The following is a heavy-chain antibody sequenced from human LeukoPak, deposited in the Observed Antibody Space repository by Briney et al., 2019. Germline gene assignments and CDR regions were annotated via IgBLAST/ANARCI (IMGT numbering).Heavy chain of an antibody. CDR1: GFTFSSYG. V-gene: IGHV3-30*18. J-gene: IGHJ4*02. D-gene: IGHD3-16*02. CDR2: ISYDGSNK. CDR3: AKDALISFRGAWSQSDY. Sequence: GGSLRLSCAASGFTFSSYGMHWVRQAPGKGLEWVAVISYDGSNKYYADSVKGRFTISRDNSKNTLYLQMNSLRAEDTAVYYCAKDALISFRGAWSQSDYWGQGTLVTVSS.